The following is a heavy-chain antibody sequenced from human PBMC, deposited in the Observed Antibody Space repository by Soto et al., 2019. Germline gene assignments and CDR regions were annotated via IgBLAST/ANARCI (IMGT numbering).Heavy chain of an antibody. Sequence: EVQLVESGGGLVKPGGSLRLSCAASGFTFSNAWMSWVRQAPGKGLEWVGRIKSKTDGGTTDYAAPVKGRFTISRDDSKNTLYLQMNSLKTEDTAVYYCTTDYMSTFGGVIVINYWGQGTLVTVSS. D-gene: IGHD3-16*02. CDR3: TTDYMSTFGGVIVINY. CDR2: IKSKTDGGTT. V-gene: IGHV3-15*01. J-gene: IGHJ4*02. CDR1: GFTFSNAW.